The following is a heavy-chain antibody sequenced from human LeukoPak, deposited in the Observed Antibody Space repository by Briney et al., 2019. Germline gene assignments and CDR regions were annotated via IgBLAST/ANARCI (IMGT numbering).Heavy chain of an antibody. CDR2: IYYSGST. Sequence: PSETLSLTCTVSGGSISSTTYYWGWIRQPPGKGLEWIGYIYYSGSTNYNPSLKSRVTISVDTSKNQFSLKLSSVTAADTAVYYCARHERSGYYGYFDYWGQGTLVTVSS. D-gene: IGHD3-22*01. CDR1: GGSISSTTYY. J-gene: IGHJ4*02. CDR3: ARHERSGYYGYFDY. V-gene: IGHV4-61*05.